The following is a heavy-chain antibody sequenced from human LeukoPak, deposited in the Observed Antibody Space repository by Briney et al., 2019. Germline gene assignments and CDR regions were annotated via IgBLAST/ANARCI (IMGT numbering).Heavy chain of an antibody. CDR1: GFTFSSYS. V-gene: IGHV3-30*02. CDR2: IRYDGSSK. D-gene: IGHD1-26*01. Sequence: PGGSLRLSCAASGFTFSSYSMNWVRQAPGKGLEWVAFIRYDGSSKYYADSVKGRFTISRDNSKNTLYLQMNSLRAEDTAVYYCAKGGGSYYVYYYYMDVWGKGTTVTISS. J-gene: IGHJ6*03. CDR3: AKGGGSYYVYYYYMDV.